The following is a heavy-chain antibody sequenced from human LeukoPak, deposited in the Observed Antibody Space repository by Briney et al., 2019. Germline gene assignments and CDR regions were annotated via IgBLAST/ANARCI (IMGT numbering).Heavy chain of an antibody. CDR1: GFTFSSYA. CDR3: AKHKGYGSGSHFDY. J-gene: IGHJ4*02. V-gene: IGHV3-23*01. D-gene: IGHD3-10*01. CDR2: ISGSVGST. Sequence: GGSLRLSCAAAGFTFSSYAMSWVRQAPGKGLKWVSAISGSVGSTYYADSVKGRFTISRDNSKNTLYLQMNSLRAEDTAVYYCAKHKGYGSGSHFDYWGQGTLVTASS.